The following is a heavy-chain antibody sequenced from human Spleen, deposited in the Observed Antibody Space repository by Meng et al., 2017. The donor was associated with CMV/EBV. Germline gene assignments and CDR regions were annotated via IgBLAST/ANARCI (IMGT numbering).Heavy chain of an antibody. CDR1: GFTLDNYS. D-gene: IGHD2-8*01. Sequence: LSLTCAASGFTLDNYSMNWVRQAPGKGLEWVSSSVTRSNYIYYADSVKGRFTISRDNGKNSLYLQMDSLRAEDTAVYFCARDGRFCPNGVCSFDHWGQGTLVTVSS. J-gene: IGHJ4*02. CDR3: ARDGRFCPNGVCSFDH. CDR2: SVTRSNYI. V-gene: IGHV3-21*01.